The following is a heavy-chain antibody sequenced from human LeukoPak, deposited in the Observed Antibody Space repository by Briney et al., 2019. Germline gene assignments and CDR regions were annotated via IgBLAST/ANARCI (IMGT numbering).Heavy chain of an antibody. CDR2: ITGSGSGA. J-gene: IGHJ4*02. D-gene: IGHD4-17*01. CDR3: AKVRGDYVHLQGDFDY. CDR1: GFSFSSHA. V-gene: IGHV3-23*01. Sequence: GGSLRLLCTASGFSFSSHAMTWVRQTAGKGLQWVSSITGSGSGAYYADSVKGRVTISRNNSRNTLTLEMDNLRAEDTAMYYCAKVRGDYVHLQGDFDYWGRGTLVTVSS.